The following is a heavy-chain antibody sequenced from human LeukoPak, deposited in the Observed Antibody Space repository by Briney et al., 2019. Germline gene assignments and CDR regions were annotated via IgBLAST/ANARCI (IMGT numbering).Heavy chain of an antibody. J-gene: IGHJ4*02. Sequence: GGSLRLSCAASGFTFSSYSMNWVRQAPGKGLEWVSSISSSSSYIYYADSVKGRFTISRDNAKDSLYLQMNSLRAEDTAVYYCARDRRAAAAGLFDYWGQGTLVTVSS. CDR1: GFTFSSYS. V-gene: IGHV3-21*01. CDR2: ISSSSSYI. CDR3: ARDRRAAAAGLFDY. D-gene: IGHD6-13*01.